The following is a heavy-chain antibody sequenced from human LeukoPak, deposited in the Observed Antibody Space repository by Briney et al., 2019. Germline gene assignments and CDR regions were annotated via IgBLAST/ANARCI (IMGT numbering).Heavy chain of an antibody. Sequence: SETLSLTCTVSGGSISSGGYYWSWIRQHPGKGLEWIGYIYYSGSTYYNPSLKSRVTISVDTSKNQFSLKLSSVTAADTAVYYCARILPRPQWLVLSYFDYWGQGTLVTVSS. D-gene: IGHD6-19*01. CDR3: ARILPRPQWLVLSYFDY. CDR1: GGSISSGGYY. J-gene: IGHJ4*02. V-gene: IGHV4-31*03. CDR2: IYYSGST.